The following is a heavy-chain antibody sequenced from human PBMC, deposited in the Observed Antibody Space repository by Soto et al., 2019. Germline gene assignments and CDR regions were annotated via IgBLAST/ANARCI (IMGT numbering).Heavy chain of an antibody. CDR1: GYTFTSYA. Sequence: ASVKVSCKASGYTFTSYAMNWVRQAPGQGLEWMGWINAGNGNTKYSQKFQGRVTITRDTSASTGYMELSSLTSEDTAVYYCARGSGSPLRLDPWGQGTLVTV. D-gene: IGHD1-26*01. CDR3: ARGSGSPLRLDP. J-gene: IGHJ5*02. CDR2: INAGNGNT. V-gene: IGHV1-3*01.